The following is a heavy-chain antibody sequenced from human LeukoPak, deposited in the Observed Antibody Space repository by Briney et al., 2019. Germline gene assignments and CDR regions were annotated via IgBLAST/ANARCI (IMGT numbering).Heavy chain of an antibody. CDR3: ARRGRPTRIAAAAITWFDY. Sequence: SETLSLTCAVSGGSISSGGYSWSWIRQPPGKGLEWIGYIYHSGSTYYNPSLKSRVTISVDRSKNQFSLKLSSVAAADTAVYYCARRGRPTRIAAAAITWFDYWGQGTLVTVSS. CDR2: IYHSGST. V-gene: IGHV4-30-2*01. D-gene: IGHD6-13*01. J-gene: IGHJ4*02. CDR1: GGSISSGGYS.